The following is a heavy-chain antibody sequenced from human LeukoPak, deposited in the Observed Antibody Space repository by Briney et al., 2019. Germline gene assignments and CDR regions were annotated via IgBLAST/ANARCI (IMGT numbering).Heavy chain of an antibody. Sequence: GGSLRLSCAASGFTFSNAWMSWVRQAPGKGLEWVGRIKSKTDGGTTDYAAPVKGRFTISRGDSKNTLYLQMNSLKTEDTAVYYCITQYSSGWDFDYWGQGTLVTVSS. V-gene: IGHV3-15*01. J-gene: IGHJ4*02. CDR3: ITQYSSGWDFDY. D-gene: IGHD6-19*01. CDR1: GFTFSNAW. CDR2: IKSKTDGGTT.